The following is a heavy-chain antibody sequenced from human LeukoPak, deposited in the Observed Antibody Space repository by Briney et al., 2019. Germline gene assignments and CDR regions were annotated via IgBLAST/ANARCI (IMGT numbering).Heavy chain of an antibody. CDR3: ARESDSSGWETEYYYYYMDV. CDR2: IYYSGST. CDR1: GGSISSYY. D-gene: IGHD6-19*01. Sequence: SETLSLTCTVSGGSISSYYWSWIRQPPGKGLEWSGYIYYSGSTNYNPSLKSRVTISVDTSNNQFSLKLSSVTAADTAVYYCARESDSSGWETEYYYYYMDVWGQGTTVTVSS. J-gene: IGHJ6*03. V-gene: IGHV4-59*01.